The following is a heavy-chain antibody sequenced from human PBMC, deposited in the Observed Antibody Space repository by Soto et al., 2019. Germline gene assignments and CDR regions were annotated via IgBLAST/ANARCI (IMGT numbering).Heavy chain of an antibody. CDR2: ISSSNSYT. V-gene: IGHV3-11*05. D-gene: IGHD3-9*01. CDR1: GFTFSDYY. Sequence: QVQLVESGGGLVKPGGSLRLSCAASGFTFSDYYMSWIRQAPGKGLEWVSYISSSNSYTNYADSVKGRFTISRDNAKSSLYLQMNSLRAEDTAVYYCARDADILTGSDAFDIWGQGTMVTVSS. J-gene: IGHJ3*02. CDR3: ARDADILTGSDAFDI.